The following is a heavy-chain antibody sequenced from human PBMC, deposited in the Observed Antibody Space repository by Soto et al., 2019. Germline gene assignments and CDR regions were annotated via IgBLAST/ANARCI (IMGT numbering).Heavy chain of an antibody. CDR1: GYTFTSYG. CDR3: ARGSSTSCYGPWCAFDI. J-gene: IGHJ3*02. V-gene: IGHV1-18*01. CDR2: ISAYNGNT. D-gene: IGHD2-2*01. Sequence: ASVKVSCKASGYTFTSYGISWVRQAPGQGLEWMGWISAYNGNTNYAQKLQGRVTMTTDTSTSTAYMELRSLRSDDTAVYYCARGSSTSCYGPWCAFDIWGQGTMVTVS.